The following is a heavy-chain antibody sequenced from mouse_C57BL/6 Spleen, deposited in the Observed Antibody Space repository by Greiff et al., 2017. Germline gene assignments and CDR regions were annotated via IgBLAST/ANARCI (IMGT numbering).Heavy chain of an antibody. V-gene: IGHV1-85*01. D-gene: IGHD4-1*01. CDR1: GYTFTSYD. CDR3: ARGTGAWFAY. CDR2: IYPRDGST. Sequence: VHLVESGPELVKPGASVKLSCKASGYTFTSYDINWVKQRPGQGLEWIGWIYPRDGSTKYNEKFKGKATLTVDTSSSTAYMELHSLTSEDSAVYFCARGTGAWFAYWGQVTLVTVSA. J-gene: IGHJ3*01.